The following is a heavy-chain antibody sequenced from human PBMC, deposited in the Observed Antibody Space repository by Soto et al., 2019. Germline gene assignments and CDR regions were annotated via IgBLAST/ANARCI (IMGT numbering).Heavy chain of an antibody. CDR3: ARAASEIGSHAINWCDP. CDR1: GYTFTSYD. D-gene: IGHD2-8*01. CDR2: MNPNSGNT. Sequence: QVQLVQSGAEVKKPGASVKVSCKASGYTFTSYDINWVRQATGQGLVWRGWMNPNSGNTVYAQKFQGRVTMTRNTSISTAYMELSSLRSEDTAVYYCARAASEIGSHAINWCDPWGQGTLVTVSS. J-gene: IGHJ5*02. V-gene: IGHV1-8*01.